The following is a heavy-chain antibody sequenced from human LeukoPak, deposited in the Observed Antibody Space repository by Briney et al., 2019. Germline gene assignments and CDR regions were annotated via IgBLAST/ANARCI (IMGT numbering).Heavy chain of an antibody. J-gene: IGHJ5*02. CDR2: IYHSGST. CDR1: GGSFSGYY. Sequence: SETLSLTCAVYGGSFSGYYWSWIRQPPGKGLEWIGEIYHSGSTNYNPSLKSRVTISVDKSKNQFSLKLSSVTAADTAVYYCARVIDYYDSSGYYWSTVWFDPWGQGTLVTVSS. V-gene: IGHV4-34*01. D-gene: IGHD3-22*01. CDR3: ARVIDYYDSSGYYWSTVWFDP.